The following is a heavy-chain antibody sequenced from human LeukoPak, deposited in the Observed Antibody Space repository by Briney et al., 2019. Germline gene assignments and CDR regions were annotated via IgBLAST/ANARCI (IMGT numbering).Heavy chain of an antibody. CDR2: TYSGGST. CDR1: GFTVNSNY. Sequence: GGSLRLSCAASGFTVNSNYMSWVRQAPGKGLEWVSVTYSGGSTYYADSVKGRFTISRDNSKNTLYLQMNSLRAEDTAVYYCARGGVDYWGQGTLVTVSS. V-gene: IGHV3-53*01. J-gene: IGHJ4*02. D-gene: IGHD2-15*01. CDR3: ARGGVDY.